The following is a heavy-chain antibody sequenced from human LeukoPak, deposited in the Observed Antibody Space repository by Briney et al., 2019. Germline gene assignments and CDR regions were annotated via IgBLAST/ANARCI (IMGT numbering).Heavy chain of an antibody. V-gene: IGHV1-69*04. CDR1: GGTFSSYA. D-gene: IGHD2-15*01. Sequence: GASVKVSCKASGGTFSSYAISWVRQAPGQGLEWMGRIIPILGIANYAQKFQGRVTITADKSTSTAYMELSSLRSEDTAVYYCARGPAVVGAFDIWGQGTMVTVSS. CDR3: ARGPAVVGAFDI. J-gene: IGHJ3*02. CDR2: IIPILGIA.